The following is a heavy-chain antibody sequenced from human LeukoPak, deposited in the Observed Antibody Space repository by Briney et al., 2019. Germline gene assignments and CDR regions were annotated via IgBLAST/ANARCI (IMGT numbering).Heavy chain of an antibody. D-gene: IGHD1-26*01. J-gene: IGHJ4*02. V-gene: IGHV3-23*01. Sequence: QTGGSLRLSCAVSGFTFSSYAMSWVRQAPGKGLEWVSAISGSGGSTYYADSVKGRFTISRDNSKNTLYLQMNSLRAEDTAVYYCAKDFSYSGSYVTVFDYWGQGTLVTVSS. CDR2: ISGSGGST. CDR3: AKDFSYSGSYVTVFDY. CDR1: GFTFSSYA.